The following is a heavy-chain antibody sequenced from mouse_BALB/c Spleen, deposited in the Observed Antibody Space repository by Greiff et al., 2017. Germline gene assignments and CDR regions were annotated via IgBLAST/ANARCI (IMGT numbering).Heavy chain of an antibody. CDR1: GFTFSSYA. CDR2: ISSGGSYT. CDR3: ARHEADDGYYPDY. D-gene: IGHD2-3*01. J-gene: IGHJ2*01. Sequence: DVKLVESGGGLVKPGGSLKLSCAASGFTFSSYAMSWVRQTPEKRLEWVATISSGGSYTYYPDSVKGRFTISRDNAKNTLYLQMSSLRSEDTAMYYCARHEADDGYYPDYWGQGTTLTVSS. V-gene: IGHV5-9-3*01.